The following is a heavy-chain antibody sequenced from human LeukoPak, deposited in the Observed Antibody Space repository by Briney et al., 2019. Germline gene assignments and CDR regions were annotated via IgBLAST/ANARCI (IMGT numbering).Heavy chain of an antibody. V-gene: IGHV3-7*01. CDR1: GFTFSSYW. D-gene: IGHD1-26*01. Sequence: GGSLRLSCAASGFTFSSYWMTWVRQAPGKGLEWVANIKQDGSAKYYVDSVKGRFTISRDNAKNSLFLQMNSLRVEDSAVYYCARDEGGSYSFDYWGQGTLVTVSS. CDR3: ARDEGGSYSFDY. J-gene: IGHJ4*02. CDR2: IKQDGSAK.